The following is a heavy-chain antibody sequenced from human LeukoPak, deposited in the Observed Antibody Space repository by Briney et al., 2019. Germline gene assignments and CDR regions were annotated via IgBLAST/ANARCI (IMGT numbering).Heavy chain of an antibody. CDR3: ATGRSIAAAGTKTFQH. CDR1: GYTLTELS. D-gene: IGHD6-13*01. Sequence: GASVKVSCKVSGYTLTELSMHWVRQAPGKGLEWMGGFDPEDGETIYAQKFQGRVTMTVDTSTDTAYMELSSLRSEDTAVYYCATGRSIAAAGTKTFQHWGQGTLVTVSS. V-gene: IGHV1-24*01. CDR2: FDPEDGET. J-gene: IGHJ1*01.